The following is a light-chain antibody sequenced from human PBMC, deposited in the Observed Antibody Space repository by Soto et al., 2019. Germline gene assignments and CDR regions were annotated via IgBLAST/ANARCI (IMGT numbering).Light chain of an antibody. CDR1: QSVLYSSNNKNY. J-gene: IGKJ1*01. CDR2: WAS. CDR3: QQYYSRPPWT. V-gene: IGKV4-1*01. Sequence: DIVMTQSPDSLAVSLGERATINCKSSQSVLYSSNNKNYLAWFQQKPGQPPKLLIYWASTRESGVPDRFSGGESGTDFTLTISSLQAEDVAVYYCQQYYSRPPWTFGQGTKVEIK.